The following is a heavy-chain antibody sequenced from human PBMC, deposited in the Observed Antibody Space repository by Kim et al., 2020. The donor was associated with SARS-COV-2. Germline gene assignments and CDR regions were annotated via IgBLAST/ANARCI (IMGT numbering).Heavy chain of an antibody. CDR2: IYYSGST. Sequence: SETLSLTCTVSGGSISSGGYYWSWIRQHPGKGLEWIGYIYYSGSTYYNPSLKSRVTISVDTSKNQFSLKLSSVTAADTAVYYCARFDYCTGGVCYKAWDYWGQGTLVTVSS. CDR1: GGSISSGGYY. J-gene: IGHJ4*02. CDR3: ARFDYCTGGVCYKAWDY. V-gene: IGHV4-31*03. D-gene: IGHD2-8*02.